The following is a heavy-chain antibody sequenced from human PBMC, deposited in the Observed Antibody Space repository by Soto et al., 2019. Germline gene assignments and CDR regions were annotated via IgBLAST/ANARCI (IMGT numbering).Heavy chain of an antibody. CDR1: GDSINNRSYY. J-gene: IGHJ4*02. Sequence: SEALSLTCTVTGDSINNRSYYWGWIRQPPGKGLEWIGSIYYSGSTYNNPSLKSRVSMSVDTSKNQFSLKLRSVTAADTALYYCARQRTSVVTQAYFDSWGQGSLVTVSS. CDR2: IYYSGST. D-gene: IGHD2-21*02. V-gene: IGHV4-39*01. CDR3: ARQRTSVVTQAYFDS.